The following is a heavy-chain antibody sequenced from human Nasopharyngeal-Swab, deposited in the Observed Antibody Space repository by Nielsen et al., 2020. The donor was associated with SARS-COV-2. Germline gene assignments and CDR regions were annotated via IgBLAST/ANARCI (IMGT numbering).Heavy chain of an antibody. CDR2: ISGSGGST. V-gene: IGHV3-23*01. CDR3: AKDDGEVGYCSSTSCYYYGMDV. D-gene: IGHD2-2*01. Sequence: ESLKISCAASGFTFSSYAVSWVRQAPGKGLEWVSAISGSGGSTYYADSVKGRFTISRDNSKNTLYLQMNSLRAEDTAVYYCAKDDGEVGYCSSTSCYYYGMDVWGQGTTVTVSS. J-gene: IGHJ6*02. CDR1: GFTFSSYA.